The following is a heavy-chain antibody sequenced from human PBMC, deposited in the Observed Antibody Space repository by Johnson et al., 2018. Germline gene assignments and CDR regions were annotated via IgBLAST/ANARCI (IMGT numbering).Heavy chain of an antibody. Sequence: QVQLQESGPGLVKPSGTLSLTCSVSGDSIRNNYWMWNRQPPGKGLECMGSIYNNGATNYNPSLKNRRTMSMDTAKKSFSLKLNSVAAADTAFYYGARGAHDVDYWGHGSLVTVSS. CDR3: ARGAHDVDY. V-gene: IGHV4-59*12. CDR1: GDSIRNNY. CDR2: IYNNGAT. J-gene: IGHJ4*01. D-gene: IGHD1-1*01.